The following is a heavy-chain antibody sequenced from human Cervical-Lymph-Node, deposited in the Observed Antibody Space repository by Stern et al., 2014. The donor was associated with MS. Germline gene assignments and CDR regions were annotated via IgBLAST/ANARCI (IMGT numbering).Heavy chain of an antibody. V-gene: IGHV3-9*01. D-gene: IGHD6-19*01. CDR1: RFNFDDYA. CDR2: ISWNSGSM. J-gene: IGHJ6*02. CDR3: AKDISSGRWEAQYYYGMDV. Sequence: EVQLVESGGGLVQPGRFLRLSCAGSRFNFDDYAMHWVRQAPGRGLEWVSSISWNSGSMEYADSVKGRFTISRDNAKNSLYLQMDSLRVEDTAIYYCAKDISSGRWEAQYYYGMDVWGQGTTVTVSS.